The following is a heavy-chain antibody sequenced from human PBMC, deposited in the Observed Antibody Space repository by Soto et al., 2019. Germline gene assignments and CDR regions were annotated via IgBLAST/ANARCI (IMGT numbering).Heavy chain of an antibody. CDR1: GGSFSDFA. CDR2: VIPIFGTP. D-gene: IGHD2-15*01. CDR3: ARDCRGGTCFPKWFDP. V-gene: IGHV1-69*01. J-gene: IGHJ5*02. Sequence: QVQLVQSGPEVRRPGSSVKFSCKASGGSFSDFAISWVRQAPGQGLEWMGGVIPIFGTPKYAQKFQGRITIIADEHTNTAYMELSSLTSEDTAVYYCARDCRGGTCFPKWFDPWGQGTLVTVSS.